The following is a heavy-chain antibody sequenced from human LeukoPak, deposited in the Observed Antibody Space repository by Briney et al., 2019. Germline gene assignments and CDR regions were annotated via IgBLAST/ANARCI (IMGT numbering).Heavy chain of an antibody. V-gene: IGHV3-30*04. J-gene: IGHJ4*02. CDR3: ARDSSLPTPEYSSSWYWIREGPRATGNFDY. CDR1: GFTFSSYA. Sequence: PGGSLRLSCAASGFTFSSYAMHWVRQAPGKGLEGVALISYDGSINDYADSVKGRFTISRDNSKNSLYLQMNSLRAEDTAVYYCARDSSLPTPEYSSSWYWIREGPRATGNFDYWGQGTLVTVSS. CDR2: ISYDGSIN. D-gene: IGHD6-13*01.